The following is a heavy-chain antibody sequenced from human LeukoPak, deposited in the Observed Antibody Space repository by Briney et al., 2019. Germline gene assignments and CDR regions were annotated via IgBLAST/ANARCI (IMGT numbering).Heavy chain of an antibody. CDR1: GYTFTSYA. D-gene: IGHD2-15*01. CDR3: ARGGMIDIVVVVAATPFDY. CDR2: INAGNGNT. J-gene: IGHJ4*02. Sequence: ASVKVSCKASGYTFTSYAMHWVRQAPGQRLEWMGWINAGNGNTKYSQKFQGRVTITRDTSASTAYMELSSLRSEDTAVYYCARGGMIDIVVVVAATPFDYWGQGTLVTVSS. V-gene: IGHV1-3*01.